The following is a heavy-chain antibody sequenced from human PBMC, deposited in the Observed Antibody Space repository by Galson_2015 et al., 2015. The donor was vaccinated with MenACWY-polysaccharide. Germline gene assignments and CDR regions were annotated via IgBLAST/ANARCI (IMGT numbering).Heavy chain of an antibody. CDR2: ISASGSNT. CDR3: AGGDLSFYKYSYYGMDV. V-gene: IGHV3-23*01. CDR1: GFTFGSSA. D-gene: IGHD3-10*01. J-gene: IGHJ2*01. Sequence: SLRLSCAASGFTFGSSALNWVRQAPGGGLEWLSGISASGSNTYNADSVKGRFTISRDNSKNILYLEMKSLRAEDTAVYFCAGGDLSFYKYSYYGMDVWGRGTLVTVSP.